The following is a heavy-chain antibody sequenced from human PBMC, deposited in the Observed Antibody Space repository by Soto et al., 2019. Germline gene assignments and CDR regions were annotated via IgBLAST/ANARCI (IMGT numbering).Heavy chain of an antibody. Sequence: PGGFKRVSCGASEFTFSDYYRIWIRQDPGKGLEWVSYISSSGSTIYYADSVKGRFTISRDNAKNSLYLQMNSLRAEDTAVYYCAREFIEVAGKGFDYWGQGTLVTVSS. D-gene: IGHD6-19*01. V-gene: IGHV3-11*01. CDR3: AREFIEVAGKGFDY. J-gene: IGHJ4*02. CDR2: ISSSGSTI. CDR1: EFTFSDYY.